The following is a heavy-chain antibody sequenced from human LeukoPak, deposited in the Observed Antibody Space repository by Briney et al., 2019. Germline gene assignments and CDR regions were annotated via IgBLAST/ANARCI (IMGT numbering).Heavy chain of an antibody. Sequence: GGSPRLSCAASGFSFSSYGMHWVRQAPGKGLEWVAFIQYDGSNKYYADSVRGRFTISRDSSKNTLYLQMNSLRAEDTAVYYCAKEAPNCSGGSCYPALDYWGQGTLVTVSS. CDR3: AKEAPNCSGGSCYPALDY. V-gene: IGHV3-30*02. CDR2: IQYDGSNK. J-gene: IGHJ4*02. CDR1: GFSFSSYG. D-gene: IGHD2-15*01.